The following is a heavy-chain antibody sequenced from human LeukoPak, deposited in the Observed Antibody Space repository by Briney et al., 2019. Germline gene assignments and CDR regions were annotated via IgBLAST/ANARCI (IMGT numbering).Heavy chain of an antibody. V-gene: IGHV3-23*01. CDR3: AKSDHGFWTGYKK. J-gene: IGHJ4*02. Sequence: GGSLRLSCAASGFTFSSYAMSWVRQAPGKGLEWVSAITASGDSTYYADSVRGRFTIPRDNSKSTLYLQMNSPRADDTAVYYCAKSDHGFWTGYKKWGQGTLVTVSS. CDR2: ITASGDST. D-gene: IGHD3/OR15-3a*01. CDR1: GFTFSSYA.